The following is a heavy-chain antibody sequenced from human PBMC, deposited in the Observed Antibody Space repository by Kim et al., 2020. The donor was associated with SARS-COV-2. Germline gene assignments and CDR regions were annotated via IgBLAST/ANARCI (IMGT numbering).Heavy chain of an antibody. J-gene: IGHJ3*02. CDR1: GGSISSGGYY. D-gene: IGHD2-21*02. Sequence: SETLSLTCTVSGGSISSGGYYWSWIRQHPGKGLEWIGYIYYSGSTYYNPSLKSRVTISVDTSKNQFSLKLSSVTAADTAVYYCARMGTADAFDIWGQGTMVTVSS. V-gene: IGHV4-31*03. CDR2: IYYSGST. CDR3: ARMGTADAFDI.